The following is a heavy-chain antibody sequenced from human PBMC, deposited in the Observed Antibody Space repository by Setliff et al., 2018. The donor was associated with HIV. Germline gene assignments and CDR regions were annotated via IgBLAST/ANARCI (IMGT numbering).Heavy chain of an antibody. CDR1: GGSIRSHY. J-gene: IGHJ6*02. V-gene: IGHV4-59*11. D-gene: IGHD2-2*01. CDR2: FYYSGSP. CDR3: ARGQWPAPRPDFSDGYYNYGMDV. Sequence: PSETLSLTCTVSGGSIRSHYWNWIRQSPGKGLEWIAYFYYSGSPNYNPSLKSRVTMSADTSKNQISLTLTSVTAADAAVYYCARGQWPAPRPDFSDGYYNYGMDVWGQGTTVTVSS.